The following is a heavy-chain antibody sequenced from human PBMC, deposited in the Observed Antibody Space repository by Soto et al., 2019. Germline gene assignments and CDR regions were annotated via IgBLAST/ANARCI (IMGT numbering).Heavy chain of an antibody. CDR1: GCSFSSFA. D-gene: IGHD4-17*01. CDR2: IGGSGIIT. V-gene: IGHV3-23*01. J-gene: IGHJ4*02. CDR3: AKDPNGDYVGAFDS. Sequence: PGVSLRLSCRASGCSFSSFAMTWVRQAPGKGLEWVSSIGGSGIITYYTDSVKGRFTISRDNSGNTLFLHTNSLRADDTAVYYCAKDPNGDYVGAFDSWGQGTLVTVSS.